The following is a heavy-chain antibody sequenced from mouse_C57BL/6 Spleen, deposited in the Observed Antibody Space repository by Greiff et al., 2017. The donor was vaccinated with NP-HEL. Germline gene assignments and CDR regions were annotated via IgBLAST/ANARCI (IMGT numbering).Heavy chain of an antibody. CDR2: IYPGDGDT. CDR3: ARNYGSSYYFDV. J-gene: IGHJ1*03. Sequence: VQLQQSGPELVKPGASVKISCKASGYAFSSSWMNWVKQRPGKGLEWIGRIYPGDGDTNYNGKFKGKATLTADKSSSTAYMQLSSLTSEDSAVYFCARNYGSSYYFDVWGTGTTVTVSS. V-gene: IGHV1-82*01. D-gene: IGHD1-1*01. CDR1: GYAFSSSW.